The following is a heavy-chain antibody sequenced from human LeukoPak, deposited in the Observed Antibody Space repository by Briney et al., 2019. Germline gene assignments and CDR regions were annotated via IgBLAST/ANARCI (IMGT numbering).Heavy chain of an antibody. CDR3: GRYDYNRYVAY. CDR2: IGATGGST. J-gene: IGHJ4*02. Sequence: GGSLRLSCAASGFTFSSHAMIWVRQAPGKGLEGFSPIGATGGSTYYADSVKGRFTISRDNSKSTLYLQMNSLRADDTAVYYCGRYDYNRYVAYWGQGTLVAVSS. V-gene: IGHV3-23*01. CDR1: GFTFSSHA. D-gene: IGHD5-24*01.